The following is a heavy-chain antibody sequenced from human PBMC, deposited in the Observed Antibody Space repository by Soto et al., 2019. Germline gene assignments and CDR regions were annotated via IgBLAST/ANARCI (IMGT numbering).Heavy chain of an antibody. D-gene: IGHD3-10*01. CDR2: ISGSGGST. V-gene: IGHV3-23*01. CDR1: GFTFSSYA. Sequence: GGSLRLSCAASGFTFSSYAMSWVRQAPGKGLEWVSAISGSGGSTYYADSVKGRFTISRDNSKNTLYLQMNSLRAEDTAVYYCAKGQLLWFGDVGQTYYMDVWGKGTTVTVSS. CDR3: AKGQLLWFGDVGQTYYMDV. J-gene: IGHJ6*03.